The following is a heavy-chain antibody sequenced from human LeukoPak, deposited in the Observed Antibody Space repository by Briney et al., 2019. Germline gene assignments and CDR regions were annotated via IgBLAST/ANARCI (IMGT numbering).Heavy chain of an antibody. CDR1: GGSINSGAYH. V-gene: IGHV4-30-2*01. CDR3: ARQGRFWSGPDADY. J-gene: IGHJ4*02. CDR2: IYHSGTT. Sequence: SQTLSLTCTVSGGSINSGAYHWSWIRQPPGKGLEWIGYIYHSGTTYYNPSLKSRVTISVDRSKNQFSLNLSSVTAADTAVYYCARQGRFWSGPDADYWGQGTLVTVSS. D-gene: IGHD3-3*01.